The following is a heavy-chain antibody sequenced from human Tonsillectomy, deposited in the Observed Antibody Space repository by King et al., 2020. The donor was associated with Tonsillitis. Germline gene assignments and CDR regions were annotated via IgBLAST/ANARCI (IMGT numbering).Heavy chain of an antibody. CDR2: ISAYNGNT. CDR1: GYTFTSYG. J-gene: IGHJ4*02. CDR3: ARGVDWHDSSGYYRYYFDY. V-gene: IGHV1-18*01. D-gene: IGHD3-22*01. Sequence: QLVQSGAEVKKPGASVKVSCKASGYTFTSYGISWVRQAPGQGLEWMGWISAYNGNTNYAQKLQGRVTMTTDTSTSTAYMELRSLRSDDTAVYYCARGVDWHDSSGYYRYYFDYWGQGTLVTVSS.